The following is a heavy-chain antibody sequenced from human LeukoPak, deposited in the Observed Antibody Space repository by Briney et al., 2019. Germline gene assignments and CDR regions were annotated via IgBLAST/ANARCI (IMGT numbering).Heavy chain of an antibody. CDR1: GFTFSDYY. D-gene: IGHD1-26*01. V-gene: IGHV3-23*01. CDR3: AKEGFGNYYSAYFDY. CDR2: ISGSGGST. J-gene: IGHJ4*02. Sequence: GGSLRLSCAASGFTFSDYYMSWIRQAPGKGLEWVSAISGSGGSTYYADSVKGRFTISRDNSKNTLYLQMNSLRAEDTAVYYCAKEGFGNYYSAYFDYWGQGTLVTVSS.